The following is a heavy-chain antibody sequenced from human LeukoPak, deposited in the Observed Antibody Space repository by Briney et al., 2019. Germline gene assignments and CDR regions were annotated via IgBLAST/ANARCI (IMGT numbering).Heavy chain of an antibody. D-gene: IGHD4/OR15-4a*01. J-gene: IGHJ3*02. Sequence: GRSLRLSCAASGFTFSGSAMHWVRQASGKGREWVGRIRSKANSYATAYAASVKGRFTISRDDSKDTAYLQMNSLKTEDTAVYYCTRLAGADIWGQGTMVTVSS. CDR1: GFTFSGSA. CDR2: IRSKANSYAT. V-gene: IGHV3-73*01. CDR3: TRLAGADI.